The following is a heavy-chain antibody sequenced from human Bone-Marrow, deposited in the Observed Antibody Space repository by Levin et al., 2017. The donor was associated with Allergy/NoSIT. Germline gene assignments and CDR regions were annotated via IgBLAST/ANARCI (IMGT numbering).Heavy chain of an antibody. Sequence: PGGSLRLSCAASGFIFSRYTMDWVRQAPGKGLEWVAAIVYDGRNKYYADSVKGRVTISRDNSKKMLNLQMNSLRPEDTALYYCARDPWRVGVTPKAYYFDSWGQGTLVTVSS. D-gene: IGHD3-16*01. J-gene: IGHJ4*02. CDR3: ARDPWRVGVTPKAYYFDS. CDR2: IVYDGRNK. CDR1: GFIFSRYT. V-gene: IGHV3-30*04.